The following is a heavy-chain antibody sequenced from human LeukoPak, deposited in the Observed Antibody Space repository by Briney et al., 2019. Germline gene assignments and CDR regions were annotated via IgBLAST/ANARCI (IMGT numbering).Heavy chain of an antibody. J-gene: IGHJ5*02. V-gene: IGHV4-39*01. Sequence: SETLSLTCTVSGGSISSSSYYWGWIRQPPGKWLEWIGSIYYSGSTYYNPSLKSRVTISVDTSKNQFSLKLSSVTAADTAVYYCARQDLWSGYYFDPWGQGTLVTVSS. CDR1: GGSISSSSYY. CDR3: ARQDLWSGYYFDP. D-gene: IGHD3-3*01. CDR2: IYYSGST.